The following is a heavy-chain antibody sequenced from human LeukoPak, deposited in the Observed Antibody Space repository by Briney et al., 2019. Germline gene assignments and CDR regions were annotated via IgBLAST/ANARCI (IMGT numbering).Heavy chain of an antibody. Sequence: GGSLRLSCAASGLTFSSYSMNWVRQVPGKGLEWVSGINWNGASTGYADSVKGRFTISRDNAKNSLYLQMNSLRAEDTALYYCARRVDGSGRYRGYYYYYMDVWGKGTTVTISS. CDR2: INWNGAST. D-gene: IGHD3-10*01. CDR1: GLTFSSYS. J-gene: IGHJ6*03. CDR3: ARRVDGSGRYRGYYYYYMDV. V-gene: IGHV3-20*04.